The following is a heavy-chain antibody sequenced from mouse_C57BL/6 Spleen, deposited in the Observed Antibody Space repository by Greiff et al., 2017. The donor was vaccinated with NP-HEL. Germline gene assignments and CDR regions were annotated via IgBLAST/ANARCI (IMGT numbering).Heavy chain of an antibody. CDR3: AFSNYERGFDY. V-gene: IGHV1-69*01. CDR1: GYTFTSYW. J-gene: IGHJ2*01. D-gene: IGHD2-5*01. CDR2: IDPSDSYT. Sequence: QVQLQQPGAELVMPGASVKLSCKASGYTFTSYWMHWVKQRPGQGLEWIGEIDPSDSYTNYNQKFKGKSTLTVDKSSSTAYMQLSSLTSEDSAVYYCAFSNYERGFDYWGQGTTLTVSS.